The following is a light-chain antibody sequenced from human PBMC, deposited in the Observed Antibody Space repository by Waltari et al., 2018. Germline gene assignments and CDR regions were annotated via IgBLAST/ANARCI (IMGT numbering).Light chain of an antibody. CDR3: CSYAGSNTFVV. V-gene: IGLV2-23*03. CDR1: SRDVGSYNL. CDR2: EGN. Sequence: QSALTQPASVSGSPGQSITISCTGTSRDVGSYNLVSLYQQHPGKAPKLMIYEGNKRPSGVSNRFSGSKSGNTASLTISGLQGEDEADYHCCSYAGSNTFVVFGGGTKLTVL. J-gene: IGLJ3*02.